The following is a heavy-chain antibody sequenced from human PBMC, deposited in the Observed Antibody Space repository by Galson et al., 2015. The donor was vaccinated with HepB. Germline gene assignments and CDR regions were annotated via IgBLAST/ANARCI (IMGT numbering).Heavy chain of an antibody. CDR3: ATEGGGPPRFDS. Sequence: SVKVSCKASGYTLAHLSIHWVRQAPGKGLEWMGGFDPEDSDTIYAQKFQGRVTMTEDTSTDTAYMELNYLASEDTAIYYCATEGGGPPRFDSWGQGTLITVSS. V-gene: IGHV1-24*01. J-gene: IGHJ4*02. CDR1: GYTLAHLS. CDR2: FDPEDSDT. D-gene: IGHD2-15*01.